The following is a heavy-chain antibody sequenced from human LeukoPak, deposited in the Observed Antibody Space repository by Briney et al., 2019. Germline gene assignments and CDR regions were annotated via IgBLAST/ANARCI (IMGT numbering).Heavy chain of an antibody. D-gene: IGHD2-15*01. CDR1: GFTFSSYR. CDR3: TTRSPARYCSDGACYSSADY. Sequence: GGSLRLSCAASGFTFSSYRLSWVRQAPGKGLDWVSTLSDNGDDTYYAHSVKGRFTISRDNSRNTLYLQMNSLRAEDTAMYYCTTRSPARYCSDGACYSSADYWGQGTLVTVSS. J-gene: IGHJ4*02. CDR2: LSDNGDDT. V-gene: IGHV3-23*01.